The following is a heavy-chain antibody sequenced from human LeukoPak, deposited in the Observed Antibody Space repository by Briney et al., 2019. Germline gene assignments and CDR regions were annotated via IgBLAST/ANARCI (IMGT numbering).Heavy chain of an antibody. D-gene: IGHD4-11*01. CDR3: ARGPLPMTRGFDP. CDR2: IYHSGTT. V-gene: IGHV4-4*02. Sequence: PGGSLRLSCAASGFTFSNAWMSWVRQPPGKGLEWIGEIYHSGTTNYNPSLKSRVTISVDKSKNQFSLKLSSVTAADTAVYYCARGPLPMTRGFDPWGQGTLVTVSS. CDR1: GFTFSNAW. J-gene: IGHJ5*02.